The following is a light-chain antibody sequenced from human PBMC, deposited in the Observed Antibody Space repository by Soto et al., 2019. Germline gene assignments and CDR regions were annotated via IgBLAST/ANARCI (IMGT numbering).Light chain of an antibody. CDR2: AAS. Sequence: IQMTQSPSSLSASVGDRVTITCRAGQSISSYLNWYQQKPGKAPSLLIYAASSLQSGVPSRFSGSGSGTDFTLTISSLQPEDSATYYCQQGYTTPRTFGQGTKVEIK. J-gene: IGKJ1*01. CDR1: QSISSY. V-gene: IGKV1-39*01. CDR3: QQGYTTPRT.